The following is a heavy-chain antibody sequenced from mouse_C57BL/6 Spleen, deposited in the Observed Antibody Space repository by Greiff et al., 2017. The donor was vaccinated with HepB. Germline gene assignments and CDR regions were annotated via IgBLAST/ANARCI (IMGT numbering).Heavy chain of an antibody. D-gene: IGHD1-1*01. V-gene: IGHV1-19*01. J-gene: IGHJ2*01. CDR3: ARKGHYYGSSRYFDY. Sequence: VQLQQSGPVLVKPGASVKMSCKASGYTFTDYYMNWVKQSHGKSLEWIGVINPYNGGTSYNQKFKGKATLTVDKSSSTAYMELNSLTSEDSAVYYCARKGHYYGSSRYFDYWGQGTTLTVSS. CDR1: GYTFTDYY. CDR2: INPYNGGT.